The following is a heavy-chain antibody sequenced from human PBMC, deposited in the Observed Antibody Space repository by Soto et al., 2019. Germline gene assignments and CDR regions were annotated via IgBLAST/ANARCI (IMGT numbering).Heavy chain of an antibody. CDR2: ISGGGDAT. V-gene: IGHV3-23*01. Sequence: EVQLLHSWGGLVQPGGSLRLSCAASGFTFSGYALTWVRHAPGKGLEWVSAISGGGDATFYADSVKGRFTISRDNSKNTLYLQMNTLRAEDTAVYYCARKVSGSTGRPDLWYFDLWGRGTLVTVSS. CDR1: GFTFSGYA. D-gene: IGHD3-10*01. CDR3: ARKVSGSTGRPDLWYFDL. J-gene: IGHJ2*01.